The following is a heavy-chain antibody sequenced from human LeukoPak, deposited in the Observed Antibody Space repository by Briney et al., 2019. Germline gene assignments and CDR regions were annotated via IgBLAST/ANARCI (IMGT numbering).Heavy chain of an antibody. J-gene: IGHJ4*02. CDR1: GGSISSYY. D-gene: IGHD6-13*01. Sequence: SETLSLTCTVSGGSISSYYWSWIRQPPGKGLEWIGYIYYSGSTNYNPSLKSRVTISVDTSKNQFSLKLSSVTAADTAVYYCARQRVEATGYSSSWYHDYWGQGTLVTVSS. V-gene: IGHV4-59*01. CDR2: IYYSGST. CDR3: ARQRVEATGYSSSWYHDY.